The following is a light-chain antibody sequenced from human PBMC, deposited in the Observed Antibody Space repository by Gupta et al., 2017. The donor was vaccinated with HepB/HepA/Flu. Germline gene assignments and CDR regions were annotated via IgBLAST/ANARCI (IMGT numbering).Light chain of an antibody. J-gene: IGKJ1*01. CDR3: QHNNSRPST. V-gene: IGKV1-39*01. Sequence: DIQMTQSPSSLSASVGDRVTITCRANQIISNYLNWYQQQQGKPPKVLIYVTSSLKSGVPSMFSGRGSEQVSTSTISRQQDEDVATYYRQHNNSRPSTFGQGTKLEIK. CDR1: QIISNY. CDR2: VTS.